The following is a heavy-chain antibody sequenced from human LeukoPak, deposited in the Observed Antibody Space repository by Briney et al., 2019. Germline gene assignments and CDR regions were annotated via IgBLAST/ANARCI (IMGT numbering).Heavy chain of an antibody. CDR1: GFPFDVQT. V-gene: IGHV3-7*01. CDR2: MKEDGSEI. J-gene: IGHJ4*02. Sequence: PGGSLRLSCAASGFPFDVQTMSWVRQAPGKGLDWVASMKEDGSEIYYVDSVKGRFTTSRDNSKTSLYLQMNSLRAEDTAVYYCVKGGATRGRFENWGQGTLVTVSS. CDR3: VKGGATRGRFEN. D-gene: IGHD1-26*01.